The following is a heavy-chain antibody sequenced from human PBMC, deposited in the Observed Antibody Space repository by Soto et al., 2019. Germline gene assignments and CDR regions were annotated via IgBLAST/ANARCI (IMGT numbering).Heavy chain of an antibody. J-gene: IGHJ6*02. CDR1: GFTFSYHA. CDR3: ARRTTTSAFSAMDV. D-gene: IGHD1-1*01. V-gene: IGHV3-30-3*01. CDR2: ISYDGDNK. Sequence: QVQLVESGGGVVQPGRSLRLSCAASGFTFSYHALNWVRQAPGKGLEWVAVISYDGDNKYIAESVKGRFTISRDNSKNTVSLQMNSLRTEDTVMYFCARRTTTSAFSAMDVWGQGTTVTVSS.